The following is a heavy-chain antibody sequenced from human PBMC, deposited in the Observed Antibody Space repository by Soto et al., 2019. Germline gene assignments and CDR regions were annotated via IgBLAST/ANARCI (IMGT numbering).Heavy chain of an antibody. Sequence: QVQLVESGGGVDQPGRSLRLSCAASGFTFSSYAMHWVRQAPGKGLEWVAVISYDGSNKYYADSVKGRFTISRDNSKNTLYLQMNSLRAEDSAVYYCAREGCCSDSSGWYGGFDYWGQGTLVTVSS. D-gene: IGHD6-19*01. J-gene: IGHJ4*02. CDR3: AREGCCSDSSGWYGGFDY. V-gene: IGHV3-30-3*01. CDR2: ISYDGSNK. CDR1: GFTFSSYA.